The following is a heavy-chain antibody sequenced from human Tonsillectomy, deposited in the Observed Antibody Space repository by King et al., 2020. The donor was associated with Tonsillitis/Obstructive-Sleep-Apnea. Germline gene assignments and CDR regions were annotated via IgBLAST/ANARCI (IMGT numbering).Heavy chain of an antibody. CDR2: IRSKAYGGTT. CDR1: GFTFGDYA. Sequence: VQLVESGGGLVQPGRSLRLSCTASGFTFGDYAMNWVRQAPGKGLVWVGFIRSKAYGGTTEYAASVKGRFTISRDDSKSIAYLQMNSLKTEDTAVYYCTRVGSGITAVYGIDVWGQGTTVTVSS. J-gene: IGHJ6*02. V-gene: IGHV3-49*04. D-gene: IGHD6-13*01. CDR3: TRVGSGITAVYGIDV.